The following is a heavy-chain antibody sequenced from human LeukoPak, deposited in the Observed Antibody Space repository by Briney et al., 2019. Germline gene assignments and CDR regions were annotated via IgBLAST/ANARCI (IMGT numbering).Heavy chain of an antibody. D-gene: IGHD1-26*01. J-gene: IGHJ6*02. Sequence: ASVKVSCKATGYTVISYDINWVRQATGQGLEWMGWMNPNSGHTGYAQKFQGRVTMTRDTYISTAFMELSSLRSEDTAVYYCVRVQSGSYARYGMDVWGQGTTVTVSS. V-gene: IGHV1-8*01. CDR3: VRVQSGSYARYGMDV. CDR2: MNPNSGHT. CDR1: GYTVISYD.